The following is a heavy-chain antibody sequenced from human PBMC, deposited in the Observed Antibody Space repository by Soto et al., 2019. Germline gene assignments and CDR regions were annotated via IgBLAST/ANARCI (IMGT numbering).Heavy chain of an antibody. CDR1: DGSFSGYQ. CDR2: INDSGNI. CDR3: ARGLIMWFGELSRRGGYYYYMDV. Sequence: QVQLQQWGAGLLKPSETLSLTCAVYDGSFSGYQWSWIRQTPGKGLEWIGGINDSGNINYNPSLRSRVTILVDSPKKQISLRLSSVTAGDTAVYYCARGLIMWFGELSRRGGYYYYMDVWGKGTTVTVSS. J-gene: IGHJ6*03. D-gene: IGHD3-10*01. V-gene: IGHV4-34*01.